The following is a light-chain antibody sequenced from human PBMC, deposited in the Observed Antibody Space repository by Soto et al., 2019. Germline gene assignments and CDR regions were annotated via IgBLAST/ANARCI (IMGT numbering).Light chain of an antibody. CDR1: ESISRW. CDR2: DDS. J-gene: IGKJ5*01. V-gene: IGKV1-5*01. Sequence: DIKMIKSASTLSAYVEDRVIIGCRASESISRWVACYQQKPGKAPRLLIYDDSSLESGVPSRFSGSGSGTEFTLTISSLQPDDFATYFCQQYNSYPITFGQGTRLEI. CDR3: QQYNSYPIT.